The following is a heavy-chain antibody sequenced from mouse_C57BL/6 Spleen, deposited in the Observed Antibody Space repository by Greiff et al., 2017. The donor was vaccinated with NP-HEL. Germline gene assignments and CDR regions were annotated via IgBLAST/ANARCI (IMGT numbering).Heavy chain of an antibody. CDR2: ISDGGSYT. D-gene: IGHD2-1*01. CDR1: GFTFSSYA. J-gene: IGHJ2*01. V-gene: IGHV5-4*01. CDR3: ARDNGNPYYFDY. Sequence: EVMLVESGGGLVKPGGSLKLSCAASGFTFSSYAMSWVRQTPEKRLEWVATISDGGSYTYYPDNVKGRFTISRDNAKNNLYLQMSHLKSEDTAMYYCARDNGNPYYFDYWGQGTTLTVSS.